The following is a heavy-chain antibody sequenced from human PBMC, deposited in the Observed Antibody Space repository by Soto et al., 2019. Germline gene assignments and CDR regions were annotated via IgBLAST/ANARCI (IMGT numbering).Heavy chain of an antibody. J-gene: IGHJ4*02. CDR3: AKALGELSPESYDH. Sequence: QVQLVESGGGVVQPVRSLRLSCSGSGFTFSSYGMHWVRQAPGKGQEWVAIISYDGSNQYYADSVKGRFTISRDNSKNTLYLQMNSLRAEDTAVYYCAKALGELSPESYDHWGQGVLVTVSS. CDR2: ISYDGSNQ. D-gene: IGHD3-16*02. CDR1: GFTFSSYG. V-gene: IGHV3-30*18.